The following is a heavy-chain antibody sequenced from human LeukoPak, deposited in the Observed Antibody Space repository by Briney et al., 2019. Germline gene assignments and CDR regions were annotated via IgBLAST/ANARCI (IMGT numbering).Heavy chain of an antibody. D-gene: IGHD5-18*01. CDR2: ISVSGGST. J-gene: IGHJ4*02. CDR3: AKAERQWIKLWFPSDY. CDR1: GFTFSSYA. V-gene: IGHV3-23*01. Sequence: GGSLRLSCAASGFTFSSYAMSWVRQAPGKGLEWVSAISVSGGSTYYADSPKGRLTISRENSNNTLYMQMTRLRAEDKAVYYCAKAERQWIKLWFPSDYWGQATLVTVSS.